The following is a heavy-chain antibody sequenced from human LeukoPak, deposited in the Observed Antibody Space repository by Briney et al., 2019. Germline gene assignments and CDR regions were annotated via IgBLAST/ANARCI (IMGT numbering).Heavy chain of an antibody. CDR3: ARDWDY. CDR2: ISYDGSNK. Sequence: GGSLRLSCAASGFTFSSYAMHWVRQAPGKGLEWVAVISYDGSNKYYADSVKGRFTISRDNSKNTLYLQMNSLRAEDTAVYYCARDWDYWGQGTLVTVSS. V-gene: IGHV3-30*14. J-gene: IGHJ4*02. CDR1: GFTFSSYA.